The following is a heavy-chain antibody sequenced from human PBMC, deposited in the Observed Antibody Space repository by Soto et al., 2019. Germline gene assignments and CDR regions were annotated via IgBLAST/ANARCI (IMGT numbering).Heavy chain of an antibody. CDR1: GFTFSTYS. Sequence: GGSLRLSCAASGFTFSTYSMHWVRQAPGQGLVWVSRIHSDGSSTTYADSVKGRFTISRDNAKNTLYLQMNSLRAEDTAVYYCARGDRGAFDLWGQGTMVTVSS. V-gene: IGHV3-74*01. CDR2: IHSDGSST. J-gene: IGHJ3*01. CDR3: ARGDRGAFDL. D-gene: IGHD2-21*02.